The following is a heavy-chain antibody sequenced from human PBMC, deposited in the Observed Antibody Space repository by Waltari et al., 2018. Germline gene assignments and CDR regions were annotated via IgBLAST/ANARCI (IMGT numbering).Heavy chain of an antibody. Sequence: QVQLQESGPGLVKPSETLSLTCAVSGFSICRGYPWGWIRQPPGKGVEWFGSIYHSGTTYFNPSLKSRVTISVDTSKNKVSLRLSSVTAADTAVYYCARMFYDFWTGYSDYWGHGTLVTVSS. V-gene: IGHV4-38-2*01. CDR2: IYHSGTT. D-gene: IGHD3-3*01. J-gene: IGHJ4*01. CDR1: GFSICRGYP. CDR3: ARMFYDFWTGYSDY.